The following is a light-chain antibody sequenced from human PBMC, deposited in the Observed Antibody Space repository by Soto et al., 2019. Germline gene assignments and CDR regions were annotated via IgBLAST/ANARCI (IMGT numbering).Light chain of an antibody. J-gene: IGLJ1*01. CDR2: EVS. Sequence: QSVLTQPPSASGSPGQSVTISCAGTSSDVGGYNYVSWYQQYPGKVPKLMIYEVSERPSGVPDRFSGSKSGNTAFLTVSGLQAEDEADYYSLSYADTAYVFGTGTKLTAL. V-gene: IGLV2-8*01. CDR1: SSDVGGYNY. CDR3: LSYADTAYV.